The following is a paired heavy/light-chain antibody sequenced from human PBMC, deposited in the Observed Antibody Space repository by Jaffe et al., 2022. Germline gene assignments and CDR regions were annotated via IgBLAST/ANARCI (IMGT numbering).Light chain of an antibody. Sequence: EIVMTQSPATLSVSPGERATLSCRASQSVSSNLAWYQQKPGQAPRLLIYGASTRATGIPARFSGSGSGTEFTLTISSLQSEDFAVYYCQQYNNWPSPRYTFGQGTKLEIK. CDR2: GAS. CDR3: QQYNNWPSPRYT. V-gene: IGKV3-15*01. CDR1: QSVSSN. J-gene: IGKJ2*01.
Heavy chain of an antibody. D-gene: IGHD3-10*01. CDR1: GYTFTSYY. Sequence: QVQLVQSGAEVKKPGASVKVSCKASGYTFTSYYMHWVRQAPGQGLEWMGIINPSGGSTSYAQKFQGRVTMTRDTSTSTVYMELSSLRSEDTAVYYCARDFGLGREVLDEGRGAFDIWGQGTMVTVSS. V-gene: IGHV1-46*01. CDR2: INPSGGST. J-gene: IGHJ3*02. CDR3: ARDFGLGREVLDEGRGAFDI.